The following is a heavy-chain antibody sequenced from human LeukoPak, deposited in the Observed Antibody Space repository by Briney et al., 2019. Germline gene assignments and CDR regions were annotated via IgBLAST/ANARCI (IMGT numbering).Heavy chain of an antibody. CDR3: ARGTLVVTERFDN. J-gene: IGHJ4*02. CDR1: GLTFSSYW. Sequence: PGGSLSLLCAASGLTFSSYWMHWVRQVPGKGLVWVSRINSDGSSTSYADSVEGRFTISRDNAKNTLFLQMNSLRAEDTAVYYCARGTLVVTERFDNWGQGTLVTVSS. D-gene: IGHD4/OR15-4a*01. CDR2: INSDGSST. V-gene: IGHV3-74*01.